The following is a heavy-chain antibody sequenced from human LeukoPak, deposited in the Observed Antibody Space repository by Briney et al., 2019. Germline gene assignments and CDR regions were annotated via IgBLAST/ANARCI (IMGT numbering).Heavy chain of an antibody. V-gene: IGHV1-2*06. D-gene: IGHD2-15*01. CDR1: GYTFTGYY. CDR3: ARGTDCSGGSCLDY. CDR2: TNPDSGGA. J-gene: IGHJ4*02. Sequence: GASVKVSCKASGYTFTGYYMHWVRQAPGQGLEWMGLTNPDSGGANYAQNFQGRVTMTRDTSISTVYMELSRLRSDDTAVYYCARGTDCSGGSCLDYWGQGTLVTVSS.